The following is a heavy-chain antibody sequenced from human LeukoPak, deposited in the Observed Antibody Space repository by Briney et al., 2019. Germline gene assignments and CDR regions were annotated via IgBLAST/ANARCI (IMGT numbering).Heavy chain of an antibody. V-gene: IGHV3-30*18. CDR3: AKGYCGSAISFLIDY. D-gene: IGHD3-10*01. J-gene: IGHJ4*02. Sequence: GGSLRLSCAASGFTFSSYGMHWVRQAPGKGLEWVAVISYDGSDSYYGDSVKGRFTISRDNSKNTLYLQMNSLRAEDTAVYYCAKGYCGSAISFLIDYWGQGTLVTVSS. CDR2: ISYDGSDS. CDR1: GFTFSSYG.